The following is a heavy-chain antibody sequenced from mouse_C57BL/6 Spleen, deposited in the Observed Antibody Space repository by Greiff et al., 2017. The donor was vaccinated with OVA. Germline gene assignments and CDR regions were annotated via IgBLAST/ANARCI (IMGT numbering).Heavy chain of an antibody. CDR2: IDPENGDT. D-gene: IGHD3-1*01. CDR3: TIYSGDY. V-gene: IGHV14-4*01. CDR1: GFNIKDDY. J-gene: IGHJ2*01. Sequence: EVQLQQSGAELVRPGASVKLSCTASGFNIKDDYMHWVKQRPEQGLEWIGWIDPENGDTEYASKFQGKATITADTSSNTAYLQLSSLTSEDTAVYYCTIYSGDYWGQGTTLTVSS.